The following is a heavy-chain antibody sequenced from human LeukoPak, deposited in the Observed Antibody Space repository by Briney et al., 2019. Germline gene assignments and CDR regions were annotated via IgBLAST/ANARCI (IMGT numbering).Heavy chain of an antibody. Sequence: ASVKVSCKPSGYTFTVNYLHWVRQAPGQGLEWVGWMNPNSGVTVYAQNFQGRVTMTRDTSISTAYMELSSLKSDDTAVYYCTRGAGTSWFDYWGQGSLVTVSS. V-gene: IGHV1-2*02. D-gene: IGHD2-2*01. CDR2: MNPNSGVT. CDR3: TRGAGTSWFDY. J-gene: IGHJ4*02. CDR1: GYTFTVNY.